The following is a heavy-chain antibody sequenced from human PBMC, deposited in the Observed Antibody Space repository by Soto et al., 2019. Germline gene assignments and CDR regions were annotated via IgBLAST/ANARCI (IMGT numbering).Heavy chain of an antibody. CDR2: IYPGDSDT. CDR3: SKGDSTPYYYYGMDV. D-gene: IGHD3-10*01. J-gene: IGHJ6*02. CDR1: GCSFSNYW. Sequence: GESLKISCKGYGCSFSNYWIGWVRQMPGKGLEWMGIIYPGDSDTRYSPSFEGQVTISADKSINTAYLQWSSLKASDTAIYYCSKGDSTPYYYYGMDVWGQGTTVTVSS. V-gene: IGHV5-51*01.